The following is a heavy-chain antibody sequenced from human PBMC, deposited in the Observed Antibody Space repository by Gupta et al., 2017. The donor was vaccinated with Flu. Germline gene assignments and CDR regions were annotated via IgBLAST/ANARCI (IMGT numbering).Heavy chain of an antibody. CDR2: IYTSGST. CDR3: ARGDYDSSGYYYPFDY. D-gene: IGHD3-22*01. J-gene: IGHJ4*02. CDR1: GGSISSYY. Sequence: QVQLQESGPGLVKPSETLSLTCTVSGGSISSYYWSWIRQPAGKGLEWIGRIYTSGSTNYNPSLKSRVTMSVDTSKNQFSLKLSSVTAADTAVYYCARGDYDSSGYYYPFDYWGQGTLVTVSS. V-gene: IGHV4-4*07.